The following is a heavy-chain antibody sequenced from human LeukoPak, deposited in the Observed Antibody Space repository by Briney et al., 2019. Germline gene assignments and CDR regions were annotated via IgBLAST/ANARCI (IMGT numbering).Heavy chain of an antibody. CDR3: AKDTPSSSIAVTQFDY. CDR2: ISGSGSST. D-gene: IGHD6-19*01. J-gene: IGHJ4*02. Sequence: TGGSLRLSCAASGFTFSSYAMSWVRQAPGKGLEWVSAISGSGSSTYYADSVKGRFTISRDNSKNTLYLQMNSLRAEDTAVYYCAKDTPSSSIAVTQFDYWGQGTLVTVSS. V-gene: IGHV3-23*01. CDR1: GFTFSSYA.